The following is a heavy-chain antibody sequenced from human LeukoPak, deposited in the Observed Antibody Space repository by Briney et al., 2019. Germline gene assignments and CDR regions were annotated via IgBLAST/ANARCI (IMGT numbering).Heavy chain of an antibody. V-gene: IGHV4-59*01. CDR3: ARVTGYMTEDYFDY. D-gene: IGHD6-13*01. CDR2: IYYSGST. J-gene: IGHJ4*02. CDR1: GGSINSYY. Sequence: SETLSLTCTVSGGSINSYYWSWMPQPPGKGLEGIRYIYYSGSTNYNPSLKSRITISVDTSKNQVSLRLSSVTAADTAVYYCARVTGYMTEDYFDYWGQGTLITVSS.